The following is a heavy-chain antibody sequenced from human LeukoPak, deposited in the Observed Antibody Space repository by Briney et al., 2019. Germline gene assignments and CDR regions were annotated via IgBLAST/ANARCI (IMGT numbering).Heavy chain of an antibody. Sequence: GGSLRLSCAASGFTFSSYAMHWVRQAPGKGLEWVANIKQDGSEKYYVDSVKGRFTISRDNAKNSLYLQMNSLRAEDTAVYYCARPYDSSSYDAFDIWGQGTMVTVSS. J-gene: IGHJ3*02. CDR1: GFTFSSYA. CDR2: IKQDGSEK. D-gene: IGHD3-22*01. CDR3: ARPYDSSSYDAFDI. V-gene: IGHV3-7*03.